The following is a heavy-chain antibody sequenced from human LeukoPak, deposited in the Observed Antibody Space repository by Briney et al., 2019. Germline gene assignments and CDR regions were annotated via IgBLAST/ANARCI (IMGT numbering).Heavy chain of an antibody. J-gene: IGHJ4*02. D-gene: IGHD6-6*01. CDR1: GFAFSSYS. CDR3: AREEQLVPEYYFDY. Sequence: PGGSLRLSCAASGFAFSSYSMNWVRQAPGKGLECVSYISSSSSTIYYADSVKGRFTISRDNAKNSLYLQMNSLRAEDTAVYYCAREEQLVPEYYFDYWGQGTLVTVSS. V-gene: IGHV3-48*01. CDR2: ISSSSSTI.